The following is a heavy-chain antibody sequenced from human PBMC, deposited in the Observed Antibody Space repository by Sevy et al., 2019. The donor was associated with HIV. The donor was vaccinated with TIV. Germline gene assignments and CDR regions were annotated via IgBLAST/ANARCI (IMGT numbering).Heavy chain of an antibody. CDR2: IYSGGST. Sequence: GGSLRLSCAASGFTVSSNYMSWVRQAPGKGLEWVSVIYSGGSTYYADSVKGRFTISRDNSKNTLYLQMNSLRAEDTAVYYCAQRGAVARTIAFDIWGQGTMVTVSS. V-gene: IGHV3-53*01. CDR1: GFTVSSNY. D-gene: IGHD6-19*01. J-gene: IGHJ3*02. CDR3: AQRGAVARTIAFDI.